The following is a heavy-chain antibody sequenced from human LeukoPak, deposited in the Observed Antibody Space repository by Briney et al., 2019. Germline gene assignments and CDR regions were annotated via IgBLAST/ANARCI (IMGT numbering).Heavy chain of an antibody. J-gene: IGHJ4*02. CDR2: ISGGGGTT. D-gene: IGHD5-12*01. V-gene: IGHV3-23*01. CDR3: AKDREGLSSGYDLEYFDY. Sequence: GGSLRLSCAASGFTFSSYALNWVRQAPGKGLEWVSAISGGGGTTYYADSVKGRFTISRDNSKNTLFLQMNSLRAEDTAVYYCAKDREGLSSGYDLEYFDYWGQGTLVTVSS. CDR1: GFTFSSYA.